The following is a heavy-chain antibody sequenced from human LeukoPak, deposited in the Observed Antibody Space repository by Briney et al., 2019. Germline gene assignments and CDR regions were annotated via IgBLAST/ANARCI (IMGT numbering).Heavy chain of an antibody. CDR1: GGSISSGYY. V-gene: IGHV4-38-2*02. J-gene: IGHJ4*02. CDR3: ASNNHRDGYSYGDYYFDY. D-gene: IGHD5-18*01. Sequence: SETLSLTCIVSGGSISSGYYWGWIRQPPGKGLEWTGSIFQSGHTYYSPSLKSRVTISVDTSNNRFSLKLNSVTAADTAVYYCASNNHRDGYSYGDYYFDYWGQGTLVTVSS. CDR2: IFQSGHT.